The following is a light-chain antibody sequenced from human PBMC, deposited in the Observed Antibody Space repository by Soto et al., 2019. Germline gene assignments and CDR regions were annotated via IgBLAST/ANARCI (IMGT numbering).Light chain of an antibody. CDR3: QQYGSSPPIT. V-gene: IGKV3-20*01. Sequence: EIVSTQSSGTLSLSPDERYTLSCRAIQSVSSSYLAWYQQKPGQAPRLLIYGASSRATGIPDRFSGSGSGTDFTLTISGLEPEDFAVYYCQQYGSSPPITYGQGTRLEIK. CDR1: QSVSSSY. CDR2: GAS. J-gene: IGKJ5*01.